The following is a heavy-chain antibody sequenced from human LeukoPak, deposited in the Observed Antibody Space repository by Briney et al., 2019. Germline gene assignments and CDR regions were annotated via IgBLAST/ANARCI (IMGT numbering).Heavy chain of an antibody. D-gene: IGHD5-12*01. V-gene: IGHV1-2*02. CDR3: ARDGGMVATSGWFDP. Sequence: ASVKVSCKASGYTFTGYYMHWVRQAPGQGLEWMGWINPNSGGTNYAQKFQGRVTMTRDTSISTAYMELSRLRSDDTAVYYCARDGGMVATSGWFDPWGREPWSPSPQ. J-gene: IGHJ5*02. CDR2: INPNSGGT. CDR1: GYTFTGYY.